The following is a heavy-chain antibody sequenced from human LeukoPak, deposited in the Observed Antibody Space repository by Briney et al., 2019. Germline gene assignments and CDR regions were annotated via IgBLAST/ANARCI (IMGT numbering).Heavy chain of an antibody. CDR3: ARIYYDSSGYYKPPRY. J-gene: IGHJ4*02. D-gene: IGHD3-22*01. CDR1: GYTFTSYY. V-gene: IGHV1-46*01. CDR2: INPSGGST. Sequence: ASVKVSCKASGYTFTSYYMHWVRQAPGQGLEWMGIINPSGGSTSYAQKFQGRVTMTRDTSTSTVYMELSSLRSEDTAVYYCARIYYDSSGYYKPPRYWGQGTLVTVSS.